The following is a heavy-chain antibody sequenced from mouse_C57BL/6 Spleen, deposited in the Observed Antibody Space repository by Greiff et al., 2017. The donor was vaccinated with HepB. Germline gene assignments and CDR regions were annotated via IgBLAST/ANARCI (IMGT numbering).Heavy chain of an antibody. D-gene: IGHD2-4*01. CDR1: GFTFSSYG. J-gene: IGHJ3*01. Sequence: EVQLVEPGGDLVKPGGSLKLSCAASGFTFSSYGMSWVRQTPDKRLEWVATISSGGSYTDYPDSVKVRFTISRDNAKNTLYLQMSSLKSEDTAMYYCARHADYGFAYWGQGTLVTVSA. CDR3: ARHADYGFAY. CDR2: ISSGGSYT. V-gene: IGHV5-6*01.